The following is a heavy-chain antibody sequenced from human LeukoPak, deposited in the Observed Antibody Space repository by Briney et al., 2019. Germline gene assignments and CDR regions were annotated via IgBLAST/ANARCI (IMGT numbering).Heavy chain of an antibody. CDR3: ARGVLPDVDP. J-gene: IGHJ5*02. V-gene: IGHV4-38-2*02. CDR1: GYSLSSGYY. Sequence: SETLSLTCTVSGYSLSSGYYWGRIRQPPGKGLEWIGSIYHSGSTYYNPSLKSRVTISVDTSRNQFSLKLSSVTAADTAVYYCARGVLPDVDPWGQGTLVTVSS. CDR2: IYHSGST. D-gene: IGHD4/OR15-4a*01.